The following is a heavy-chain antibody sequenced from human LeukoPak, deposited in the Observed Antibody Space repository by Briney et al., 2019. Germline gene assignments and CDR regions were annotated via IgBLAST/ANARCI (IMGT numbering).Heavy chain of an antibody. CDR2: IYTSGST. CDR3: ARGPEWELWYYFDY. D-gene: IGHD1-26*01. CDR1: GGSISSYY. V-gene: IGHV4-4*07. Sequence: SENLSLTCTVAGGSISSYYWSWIRQPAGKGLEWIGRIYTSGSTNYNHSLKSRVTMSVDTSKNQFSLKLSSVTAADTAVYYCARGPEWELWYYFDYWGQGTLVTVSS. J-gene: IGHJ4*02.